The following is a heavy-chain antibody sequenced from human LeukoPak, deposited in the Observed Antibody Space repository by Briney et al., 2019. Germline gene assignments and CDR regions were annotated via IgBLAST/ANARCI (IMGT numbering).Heavy chain of an antibody. CDR1: GGSISSYY. D-gene: IGHD2-8*01. CDR3: ARYSCPNGVCFYFDY. CDR2: IYYSRST. J-gene: IGHJ4*02. V-gene: IGHV4-59*01. Sequence: SETLSLTCTVPGGSISSYYWSWIRQPPGKGLEWIGYIYYSRSTNYNPSLKSRVTISVDTPKNQFSLKLSSVTAADTAVYYCARYSCPNGVCFYFDYWGQGTLGSGSS.